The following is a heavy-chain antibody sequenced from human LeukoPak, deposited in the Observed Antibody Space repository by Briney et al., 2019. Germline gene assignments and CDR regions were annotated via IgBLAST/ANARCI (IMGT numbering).Heavy chain of an antibody. CDR2: IIPILGIA. Sequence: SVKVSCKASGGTFSSYAISRVRQAPGQGLEWMGRIIPILGIANYAQKFQGRVMITADKSTSTAYMELSSLRSEDTAVYYCASVLSGKAVAGSFDPWGQGTLVTVSS. J-gene: IGHJ5*02. V-gene: IGHV1-69*04. CDR1: GGTFSSYA. D-gene: IGHD6-19*01. CDR3: ASVLSGKAVAGSFDP.